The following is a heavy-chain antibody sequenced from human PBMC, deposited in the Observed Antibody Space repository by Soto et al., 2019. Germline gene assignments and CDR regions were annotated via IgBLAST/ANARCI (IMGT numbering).Heavy chain of an antibody. J-gene: IGHJ4*02. D-gene: IGHD2-15*01. CDR1: GGTFNNYG. CDR2: VIPLFGAA. Sequence: QVQLVQSGAEVKKPGSSVKVSCKASGGTFNNYGINWVRQAPGQGLEWMGGVIPLFGAANYAQKFQGRVTITADASTSVVYMQLSSLRSEDTAVYYCAGASSRLSSVVAAYWGQGTLVTVSS. V-gene: IGHV1-69*01. CDR3: AGASSRLSSVVAAY.